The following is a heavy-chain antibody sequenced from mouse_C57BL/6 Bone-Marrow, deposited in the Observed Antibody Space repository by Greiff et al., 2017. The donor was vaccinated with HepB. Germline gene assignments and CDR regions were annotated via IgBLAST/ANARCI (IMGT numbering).Heavy chain of an antibody. D-gene: IGHD2-3*01. CDR1: GYTFTSYG. CDR2: IYPRSGNT. J-gene: IGHJ2*01. V-gene: IGHV1-81*01. CDR3: ARLYDGYYPFDY. Sequence: VKLMESGAELARPGASVKLSCKASGYTFTSYGISWVKQRTGQGLEWIGEIYPRSGNTYYNEKFKGKATLTADKSSSTAYMELRSLTSEDSAVYFCARLYDGYYPFDYWGQGTTLTVSS.